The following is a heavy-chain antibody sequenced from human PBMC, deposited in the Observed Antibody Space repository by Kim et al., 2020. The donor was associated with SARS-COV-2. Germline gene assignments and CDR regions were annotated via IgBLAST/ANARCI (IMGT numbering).Heavy chain of an antibody. J-gene: IGHJ6*01. D-gene: IGHD1-7*01. CDR2: IYYSGST. Sequence: SETLSLTCTVSCGSVSSGSYYWSWIRQPPGKGLEWIGYIYYSGSTNYNPSLKSRVTISVDTSKNQFSLKLSSVTAADTAVYYCARYNWNYDDYYYYGMDV. V-gene: IGHV4-61*01. CDR1: CGSVSSGSYY. CDR3: ARYNWNYDDYYYYGMDV.